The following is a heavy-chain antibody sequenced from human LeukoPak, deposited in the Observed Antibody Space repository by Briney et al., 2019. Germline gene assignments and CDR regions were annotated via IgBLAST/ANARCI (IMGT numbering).Heavy chain of an antibody. CDR3: ATPLWMVRGVITDY. Sequence: ASVTVSCKVSGYTFNELCMHWVRQAPGQGLEWMGGFEPEAGETINAQKVQGRVTMTEDTSTHTAYMELSSLRSDDTAVYYCATPLWMVRGVITDYWGQGTLVTVSS. V-gene: IGHV1-24*01. J-gene: IGHJ4*02. CDR2: FEPEAGET. CDR1: GYTFNELC. D-gene: IGHD3-10*01.